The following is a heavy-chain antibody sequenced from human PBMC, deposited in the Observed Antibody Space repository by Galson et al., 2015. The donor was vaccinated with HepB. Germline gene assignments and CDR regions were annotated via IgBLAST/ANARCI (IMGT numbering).Heavy chain of an antibody. J-gene: IGHJ4*02. CDR1: GFTFSSYA. V-gene: IGHV3-30-3*01. CDR2: ISYDGSNK. CDR3: ARGSWVYTVISVGYCSSTSCPPDY. Sequence: SLRLSCAASGFTFSSYAMHWVRQAPGKGLEWVAVISYDGSNKYYADSVKGRFTISRDNSKNTLYLQMNSLRAEDTAVYYCARGSWVYTVISVGYCSSTSCPPDYWGQGTLVTVSS. D-gene: IGHD2-2*01.